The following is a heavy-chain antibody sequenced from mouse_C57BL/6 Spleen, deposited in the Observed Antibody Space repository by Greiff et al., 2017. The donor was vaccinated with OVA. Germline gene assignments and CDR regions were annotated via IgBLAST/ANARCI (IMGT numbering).Heavy chain of an antibody. CDR2: IDPSDSYT. D-gene: IGHD1-1*01. CDR3: ARSYYYGSSYDFDY. Sequence: QVQLQQPGAELVRPGTSVKLSCKASGYTFTSYWMHWVKQRPGQGLEWIGVIDPSDSYTNYNQKFKGKATLTVDTSSSTAYMQLSSLTSEDSAVYYWARSYYYGSSYDFDYWGQGTTLTVSS. J-gene: IGHJ2*01. CDR1: GYTFTSYW. V-gene: IGHV1-59*01.